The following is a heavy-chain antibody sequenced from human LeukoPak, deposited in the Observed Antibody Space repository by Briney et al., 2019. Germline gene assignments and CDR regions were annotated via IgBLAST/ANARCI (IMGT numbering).Heavy chain of an antibody. CDR2: VAYDGSNK. CDR3: ARGGALRYFDWLLFDY. Sequence: GRSLRLSCTASGFTFSRYAMHWLRQAPGKGLEWVAVVAYDGSNKYPADSLKGRFTISRDNAKNSLYLQMNSLRAEDTAVYYCARGGALRYFDWLLFDYWGQGTLVTVSS. CDR1: GFTFSRYA. D-gene: IGHD3-9*01. J-gene: IGHJ4*02. V-gene: IGHV3-30*04.